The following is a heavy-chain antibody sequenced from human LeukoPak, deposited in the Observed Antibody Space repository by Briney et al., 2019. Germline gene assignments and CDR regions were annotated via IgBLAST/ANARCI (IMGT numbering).Heavy chain of an antibody. V-gene: IGHV4-31*03. D-gene: IGHD4-17*01. CDR2: IYYSGST. CDR1: GGSISRGGYY. J-gene: IGHJ4*02. CDR3: AGGYGEDEYFDY. Sequence: PSETLSLTCTVSGGSISRGGYYWSWIRQHPGKGLEWIGYIYYSGSTYYSPSLKSRVTISVDTSKNQFSLKLTSVTAADTAVYYCAGGYGEDEYFDYWGQGTLVTVSS.